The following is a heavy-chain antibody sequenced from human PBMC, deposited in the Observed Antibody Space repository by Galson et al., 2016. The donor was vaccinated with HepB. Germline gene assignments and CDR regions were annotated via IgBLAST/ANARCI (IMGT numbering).Heavy chain of an antibody. J-gene: IGHJ4*02. CDR1: GFDFSTYW. CDR3: VRGGSFMAS. D-gene: IGHD1-26*01. Sequence: SLRLSCAAYGFDFSTYWMSWVRQAPGKGLEWVARIERDGSEKYYVDSVRGRFTISRDNAEKLLYLQMNSLRAEDTAVYYCVRGGSFMASCGQGTLVTVSS. V-gene: IGHV3-7*01. CDR2: IERDGSEK.